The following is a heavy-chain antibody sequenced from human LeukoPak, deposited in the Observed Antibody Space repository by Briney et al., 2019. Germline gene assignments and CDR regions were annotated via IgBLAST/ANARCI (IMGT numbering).Heavy chain of an antibody. CDR3: ARDENWGPDY. CDR2: TEPNSGGT. Sequence: ASVKVSCKASGYTFTGHYMHWIRQAPGQGLEWMGWTEPNSGGTHYAQNFQGRLTISRGTSISTAYMELSRLSSDDTAMYYCARDENWGPDYWGQGTLVTVSS. J-gene: IGHJ4*02. D-gene: IGHD7-27*01. CDR1: GYTFTGHY. V-gene: IGHV1-2*02.